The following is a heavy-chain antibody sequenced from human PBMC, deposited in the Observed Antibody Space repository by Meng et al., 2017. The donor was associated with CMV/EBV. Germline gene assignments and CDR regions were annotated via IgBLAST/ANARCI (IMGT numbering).Heavy chain of an antibody. J-gene: IGHJ5*02. Sequence: LSLTCAASGFTFSSYSMNWVRQAPGKGLEWVSAISGSGGSTYYADSVKGRFTISRDNSKNTLYLQMNSLRAEDTAVYYCAKQDSGGFDPWGQGTLVTVSS. CDR1: GFTFSSYS. CDR2: ISGSGGST. CDR3: AKQDSGGFDP. V-gene: IGHV3-23*01. D-gene: IGHD3/OR15-3a*01.